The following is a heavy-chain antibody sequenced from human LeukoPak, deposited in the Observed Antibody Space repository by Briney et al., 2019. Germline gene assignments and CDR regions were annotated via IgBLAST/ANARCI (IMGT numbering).Heavy chain of an antibody. CDR1: GGSFSVYY. V-gene: IGHV4-34*01. CDR2: INHIGST. CDR3: AKGKGDSCNRYYFNWFDP. J-gene: IGHJ5*02. D-gene: IGHD3-22*01. Sequence: SETLSLTCGVYGGSFSVYYWSWIRQVPGKGLEWIGEINHIGSTNYNPSLTSRVTISRDTSKNQFSLKLTSVAAADTAVYYWAKGKGDSCNRYYFNWFDPWGQGTLVTVSS.